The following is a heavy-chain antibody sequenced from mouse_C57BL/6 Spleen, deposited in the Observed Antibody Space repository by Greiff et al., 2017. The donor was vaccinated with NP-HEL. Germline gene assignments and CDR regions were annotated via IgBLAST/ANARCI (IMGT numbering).Heavy chain of an antibody. Sequence: VQLQQSGPELVKPGASVKIPCKASGYTFTDYNMDWVKQSHGKSLEWIGDINPNNGGTIYNQKFKGKATLTVDKSSSTAYMELRSLTSEDTAVYYCARPYYGSSWAWFAYWGQGTLVTVSA. J-gene: IGHJ3*01. CDR1: GYTFTDYN. D-gene: IGHD1-1*01. V-gene: IGHV1-18*01. CDR2: INPNNGGT. CDR3: ARPYYGSSWAWFAY.